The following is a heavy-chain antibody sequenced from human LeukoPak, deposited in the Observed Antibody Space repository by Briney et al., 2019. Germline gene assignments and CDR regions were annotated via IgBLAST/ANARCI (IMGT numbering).Heavy chain of an antibody. V-gene: IGHV1-69*06. CDR1: GYTFTSYY. Sequence: SVKVSCKASGYTFTSYYMHWVRQAPGQGLEWMGGIIPIFGTANYAQKFQGRVTITADKSTSTAYMELSSLRSEDTAVYYCARGAAARPNYYYYYMDVWGKGTTVTVSS. J-gene: IGHJ6*03. CDR2: IIPIFGTA. D-gene: IGHD6-6*01. CDR3: ARGAAARPNYYYYYMDV.